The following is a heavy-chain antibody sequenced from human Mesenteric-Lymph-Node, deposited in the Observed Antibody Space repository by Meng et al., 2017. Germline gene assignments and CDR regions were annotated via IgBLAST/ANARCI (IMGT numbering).Heavy chain of an antibody. CDR3: AIVRHPDLDMIVVFQTYYFDY. J-gene: IGHJ4*02. Sequence: QSGAGLRKPGSAAKCSCKASGGTFSSYAISWVRQAPVQGLWWMGGIIPNCGTANYAQKIQGRVTITADKSTSTAYMELSSLISEDTAVQYCAIVRHPDLDMIVVFQTYYFDYWGQGTLVTVSS. CDR2: IIPNCGTA. CDR1: GGTFSSYA. D-gene: IGHD3-22*01. V-gene: IGHV1-69*06.